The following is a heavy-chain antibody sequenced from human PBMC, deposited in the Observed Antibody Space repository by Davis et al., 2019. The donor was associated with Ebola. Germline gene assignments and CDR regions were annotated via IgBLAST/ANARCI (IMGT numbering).Heavy chain of an antibody. CDR2: IYYSGST. J-gene: IGHJ4*02. CDR3: ARGPRLGTFDY. CDR1: GGSISSGGYY. Sequence: SETLSLTCAVYGGSISSGGYYWSWIRQHPGKGLEWIGYIYYSGSTYYNPSLKSRVTISVDTSKNQFSLKLSSVTAADTAVYYCARGPRLGTFDYWGQGTLVTVSS. V-gene: IGHV4-31*11. D-gene: IGHD6-25*01.